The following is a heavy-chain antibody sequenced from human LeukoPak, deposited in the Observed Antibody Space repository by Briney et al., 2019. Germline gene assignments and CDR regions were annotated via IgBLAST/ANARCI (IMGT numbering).Heavy chain of an antibody. CDR1: GGSFSGYY. Sequence: SETLSLTCAVYGGSFSGYYWSWIRQPPGKGLEWIGEINRSGSTNYNPSLKSRVTISVDTSKNQFSLKLSSVTAADTAVYYCARGGELLARLDYWGQGTLVTVSS. V-gene: IGHV4-34*01. CDR2: INRSGST. CDR3: ARGGELLARLDY. J-gene: IGHJ4*02. D-gene: IGHD1-26*01.